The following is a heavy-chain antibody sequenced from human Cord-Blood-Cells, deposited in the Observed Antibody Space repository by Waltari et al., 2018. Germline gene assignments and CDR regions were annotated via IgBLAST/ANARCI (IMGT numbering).Heavy chain of an antibody. D-gene: IGHD7-27*01. V-gene: IGHV4-59*11. CDR2: IYYSGGT. CDR3: ARFPSTGDRAFDL. J-gene: IGHJ2*01. Sequence: QVQLQESGPGLVKPSETLSLTCTVSGGSISSHYWSWIRQPPGKGLEWIGYIYYSGGTNYNPSLKSRVTISVDTAKNQFSLKLSSVTAADTAVYYCARFPSTGDRAFDLWGRGTLVTVSS. CDR1: GGSISSHY.